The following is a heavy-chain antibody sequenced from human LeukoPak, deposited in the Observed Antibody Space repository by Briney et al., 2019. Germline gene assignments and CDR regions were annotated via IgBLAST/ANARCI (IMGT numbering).Heavy chain of an antibody. D-gene: IGHD6-13*01. CDR3: ARDRRVAAAGTPGYYYYMDV. V-gene: IGHV4-38-2*02. CDR2: IYHSGST. J-gene: IGHJ6*03. CDR1: GYSISSGYY. Sequence: SETLSLTCTVSGYSISSGYYWGWIRQPPGKGLEWIGSIYHSGSTYYNPSLKSRVTMSVDTSKNQFSLKLSSVTAADTAVYYCARDRRVAAAGTPGYYYYMDVWGKGTTVTVSS.